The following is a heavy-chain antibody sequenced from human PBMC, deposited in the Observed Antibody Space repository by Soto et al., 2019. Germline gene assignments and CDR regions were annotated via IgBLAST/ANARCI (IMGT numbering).Heavy chain of an antibody. CDR3: ARDIPSSNRDWFAS. Sequence: PSETLSLTCTVSGCSVSSGSYYWSWIRQPPGKGLECIGYIYYSGSTSYNPSLKSRVTISVDTSKNLFSLKLSSVTAADTAVYYCARDIPSSNRDWFASRAQRTPVIVSS. CDR1: GCSVSSGSYY. CDR2: IYYSGST. D-gene: IGHD4-4*01. J-gene: IGHJ5*01. V-gene: IGHV4-61*01.